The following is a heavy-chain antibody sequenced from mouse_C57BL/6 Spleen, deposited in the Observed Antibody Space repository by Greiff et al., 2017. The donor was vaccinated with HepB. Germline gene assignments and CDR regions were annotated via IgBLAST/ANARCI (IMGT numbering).Heavy chain of an antibody. V-gene: IGHV1-18*01. Sequence: DVQLQESGPELVKPGASVKIPCKASGYTFTDYNMDWVKQSHGKSLEWIGDINPNNGGTIYNQKFKGKATLTVDKSSSTAYMELRSLTSEDTAVYYCARRGGNPYAMDYWGQGTSVTVSS. D-gene: IGHD1-1*02. CDR2: INPNNGGT. CDR1: GYTFTDYN. J-gene: IGHJ4*01. CDR3: ARRGGNPYAMDY.